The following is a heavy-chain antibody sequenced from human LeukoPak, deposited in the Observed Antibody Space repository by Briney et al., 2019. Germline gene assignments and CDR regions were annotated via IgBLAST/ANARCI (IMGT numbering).Heavy chain of an antibody. CDR3: ARDSTVPVAGIYYYYYYGMDV. V-gene: IGHV1-2*06. Sequence: ASVKVSCTASGYTFTGYYMHWVRQAPGQGLEWMGRINPNSGGTNYAQKFQGRVTMTRDTSISTAYMELSGLRSDDTAVYYCARDSTVPVAGIYYYYYYGMDVWGQGTTVTVSS. CDR1: GYTFTGYY. D-gene: IGHD6-19*01. CDR2: INPNSGGT. J-gene: IGHJ6*02.